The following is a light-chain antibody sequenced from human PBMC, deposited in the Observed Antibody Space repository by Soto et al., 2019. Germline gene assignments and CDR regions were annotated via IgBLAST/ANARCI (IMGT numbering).Light chain of an antibody. V-gene: IGLV3-21*04. Sequence: SYELTQPPSVSVAPGKTARITCEGNNIGSKSVHWYQQKPGQAPVVVIYYDSDRPSGIPERFSGSNSGNTATLTISRVEAGDEAEYYCQVWDSSSDHPVFGGGTKLTVL. CDR2: YDS. J-gene: IGLJ2*01. CDR3: QVWDSSSDHPV. CDR1: NIGSKS.